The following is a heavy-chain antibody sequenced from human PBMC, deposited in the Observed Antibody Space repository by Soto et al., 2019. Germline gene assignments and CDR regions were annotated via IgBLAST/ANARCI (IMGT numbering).Heavy chain of an antibody. CDR1: GFTFSSYS. V-gene: IGHV3-21*01. D-gene: IGHD6-13*01. CDR3: ARAYSSSWSAYWYLDL. J-gene: IGHJ2*01. CDR2: ISSSSSYI. Sequence: GGSLRLSCAASGFTFSSYSMNWVRQAPGKGLEWVSSISSSSSYIYYADSVKGRFTISRDNAKNSLYLQMNSLRAEDTAVYYCARAYSSSWSAYWYLDLWGRGTLVTVSS.